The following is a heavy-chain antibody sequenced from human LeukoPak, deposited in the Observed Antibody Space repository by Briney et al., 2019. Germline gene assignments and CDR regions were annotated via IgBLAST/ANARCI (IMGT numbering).Heavy chain of an antibody. CDR1: GYTFTSYD. Sequence: ASVKVSCKASGYTFTSYDIHWVRQATGQGLEWMGWMNPNSGNTGYAQKFQGRVTMTRNTSISTAYMELSSRSSEDTTVYYFARVRYYDYIRGSYRERGFFDYWGQGTLVTVSS. V-gene: IGHV1-8*01. CDR3: ARVRYYDYIRGSYRERGFFDY. CDR2: MNPNSGNT. D-gene: IGHD3-16*01. J-gene: IGHJ4*02.